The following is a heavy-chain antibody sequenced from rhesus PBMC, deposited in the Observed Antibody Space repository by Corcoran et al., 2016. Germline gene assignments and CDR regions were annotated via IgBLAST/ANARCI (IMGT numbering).Heavy chain of an antibody. CDR3: TRYRGSWNFDY. D-gene: IGHD6-25*01. J-gene: IGHJ4*01. Sequence: EVQLVESGGGLVQPGESLRLSCAASGFTLGDYGMHWFRQAPGKGLDWVSSITNTGDTVYYADSVKGRFTVSGDNAKNSLSLQMSSLRAEDTAVYYCTRYRGSWNFDYWGQGVLVTVSS. CDR2: ITNTGDTV. CDR1: GFTLGDYG. V-gene: IGHV3-183*02.